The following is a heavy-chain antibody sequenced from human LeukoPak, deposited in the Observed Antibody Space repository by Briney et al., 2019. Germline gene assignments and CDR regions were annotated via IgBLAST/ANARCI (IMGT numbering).Heavy chain of an antibody. V-gene: IGHV3-21*01. J-gene: IGHJ6*02. CDR1: GFTFSNYW. CDR3: ARDVYYYDSSGYYLSWGSYYYYGMDV. D-gene: IGHD3-22*01. Sequence: GGSLRLSCAASGFTFSNYWMNWVRQAPGKGLEWVSSISSSSSYIYYADSVKGRFTISRDNAKNSLYLQMNSLRAEDTAVYYCARDVYYYDSSGYYLSWGSYYYYGMDVWGQGTTVTVSS. CDR2: ISSSSSYI.